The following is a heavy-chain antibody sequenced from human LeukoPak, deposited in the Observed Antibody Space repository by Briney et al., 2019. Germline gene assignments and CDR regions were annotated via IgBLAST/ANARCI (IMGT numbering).Heavy chain of an antibody. Sequence: GESLKISCKASGYDFSTYWIGWVRQMPGKGLEWMGSIYPADSETRYSPSFQGQVTISADKSINTAYLQWSSLKASDTAMYYCARAEGYYYDSSGYRQYFQHWGQGTLVTVSS. CDR1: GYDFSTYW. J-gene: IGHJ1*01. CDR2: IYPADSET. V-gene: IGHV5-51*01. D-gene: IGHD3-22*01. CDR3: ARAEGYYYDSSGYRQYFQH.